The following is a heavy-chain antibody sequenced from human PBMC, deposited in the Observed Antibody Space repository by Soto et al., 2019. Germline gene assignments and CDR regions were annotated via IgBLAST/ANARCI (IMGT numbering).Heavy chain of an antibody. CDR2: IIPIFGTA. V-gene: IGHV1-69*06. CDR3: ARERAYSYANWFDP. Sequence: GASVKVSCKASGGTFSSYAISWVRQAPGQGLEWMGGIIPIFGTANYAQKFQGRVTITADKSTNTAYMELSSLRCEETAVDYCARERAYSYANWFDPWGQGTLVTVSS. D-gene: IGHD5-18*01. CDR1: GGTFSSYA. J-gene: IGHJ5*02.